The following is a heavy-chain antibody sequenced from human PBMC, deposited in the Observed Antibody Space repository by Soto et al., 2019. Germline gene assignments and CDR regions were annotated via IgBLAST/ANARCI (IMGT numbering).Heavy chain of an antibody. Sequence: GGSLRLSCAPSGFTVSSHYMSWVRQAPGKGLEWVSVITSSGSEVFHAASVKGRFTMSRDNSKNTLYLQMNSLRAEDTAVYYCAKDGNPIPYLTGYYRLGWFDPWGQGALVTVSS. D-gene: IGHD3-9*01. J-gene: IGHJ5*02. CDR1: GFTVSSHY. CDR2: ITSSGSEV. CDR3: AKDGNPIPYLTGYYRLGWFDP. V-gene: IGHV3-23*01.